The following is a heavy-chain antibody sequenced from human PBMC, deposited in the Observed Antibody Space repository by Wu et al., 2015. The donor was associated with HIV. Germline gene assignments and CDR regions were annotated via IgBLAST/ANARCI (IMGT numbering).Heavy chain of an antibody. V-gene: IGHV1-69*12. CDR3: VRCPQGIIIPAADGRGDTFDV. CDR1: GGTFGDYA. CDR2: IIPMFGKT. D-gene: IGHD2-2*01. Sequence: VQLVQSGAEVKKPGSSVKVSCKASGGTFGDYAVSWVRLAPGQRLEWMGGIIPMFGKTHYAEKFQDRVTISADASTGTAYMDLSSLTSEDTAMFYCVRCPQGIIIPAADGRGDTFDVVGPRGRRSPCLQ. J-gene: IGHJ3*01.